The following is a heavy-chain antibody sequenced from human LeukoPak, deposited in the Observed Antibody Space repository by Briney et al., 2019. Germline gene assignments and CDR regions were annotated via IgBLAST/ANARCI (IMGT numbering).Heavy chain of an antibody. CDR1: GLTFSSYA. J-gene: IGHJ6*03. V-gene: IGHV3-23*01. CDR3: AKGGSIAARQGYYYYYYYMDV. D-gene: IGHD6-6*01. Sequence: GGSLRLSCAASGLTFSSYAMSWVRQAPGKGLEWVSAISGSGGSTYYADSVKGRFTISRDNSKNTLYLQMNSLRAEDTAVYYCAKGGSIAARQGYYYYYYYMDVWGKGTTVTVSS. CDR2: ISGSGGST.